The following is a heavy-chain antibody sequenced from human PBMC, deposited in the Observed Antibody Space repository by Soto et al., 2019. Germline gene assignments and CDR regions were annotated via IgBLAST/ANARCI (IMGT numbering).Heavy chain of an antibody. Sequence: SVKVSCKASGGTFSSYTISWVRQAPGQGLEWMGRIIPILGIANYAQKFQGRVTITADKSTSTAYMELSSLRSEDTAVYYCARDNQDCSGGSCSNWFDPWGQGTLVTVSS. D-gene: IGHD2-15*01. J-gene: IGHJ5*02. CDR3: ARDNQDCSGGSCSNWFDP. V-gene: IGHV1-69*04. CDR1: GGTFSSYT. CDR2: IIPILGIA.